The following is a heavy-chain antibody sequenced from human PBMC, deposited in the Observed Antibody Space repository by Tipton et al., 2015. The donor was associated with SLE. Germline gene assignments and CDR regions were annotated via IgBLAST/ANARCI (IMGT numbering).Heavy chain of an antibody. J-gene: IGHJ4*02. CDR3: ALYGDLDY. V-gene: IGHV3-48*01. D-gene: IGHD4-17*01. Sequence: SLRLSCAASGFTFSSYSMNWVRQAPGKGLEWVSYISSSSSTIYYADSVKGRFTISRDNAKNSLYLQMNSLRAEDTAVYYCALYGDLDYWGQGTLVTVSS. CDR2: ISSSSSTI. CDR1: GFTFSSYS.